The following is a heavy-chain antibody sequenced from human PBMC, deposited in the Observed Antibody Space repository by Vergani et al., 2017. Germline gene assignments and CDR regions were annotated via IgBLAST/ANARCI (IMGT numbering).Heavy chain of an antibody. V-gene: IGHV3-33*01. D-gene: IGHD3-22*01. CDR1: GFTLSSHA. Sequence: QVQLEESGGGVVQPGRSLRLSCAGSGFTLSSHAMHWVRQAPGKGLEWVAFIWYDGSKEYYADSVKGRFTISRDNSKNTLYLQMNNLRAEDTAVYYCARKHISNYYDSSGYYYMGYYYGMDVWGQGTTVTVSS. CDR2: IWYDGSKE. J-gene: IGHJ6*02. CDR3: ARKHISNYYDSSGYYYMGYYYGMDV.